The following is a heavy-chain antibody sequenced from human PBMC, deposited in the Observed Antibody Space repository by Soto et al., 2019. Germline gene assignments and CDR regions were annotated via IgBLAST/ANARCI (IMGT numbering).Heavy chain of an antibody. Sequence: SETLSLTCSVSGVSMRNSYWTWIRQSAGKGLEWIGRISTSGNTNYNPSLNSRLTMSVDTSKNQVSLKLTSVTAADTAVYYCARGGGVPALGDPWGKGPLVTVSP. D-gene: IGHD3-16*01. V-gene: IGHV4-4*07. CDR3: ARGGGVPALGDP. CDR2: ISTSGNT. CDR1: GVSMRNSY. J-gene: IGHJ5*02.